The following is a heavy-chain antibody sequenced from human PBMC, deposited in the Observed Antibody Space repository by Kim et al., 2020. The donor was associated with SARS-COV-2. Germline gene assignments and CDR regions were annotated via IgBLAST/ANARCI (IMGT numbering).Heavy chain of an antibody. Sequence: GGSLRLSCAASGFTFSSYSMNWVRQAPGKGLEWVSSISSSSSYIYYADSVKGRFTISRDNAKNSLYLQMNSLRAEDTAVYYCARDETGYSSSWGGYWGQGTLVTVSS. CDR1: GFTFSSYS. D-gene: IGHD6-13*01. CDR2: ISSSSSYI. J-gene: IGHJ4*02. CDR3: ARDETGYSSSWGGY. V-gene: IGHV3-21*01.